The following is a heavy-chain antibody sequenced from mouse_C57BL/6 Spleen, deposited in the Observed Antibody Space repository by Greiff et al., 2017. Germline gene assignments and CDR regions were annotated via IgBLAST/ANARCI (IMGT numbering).Heavy chain of an antibody. J-gene: IGHJ2*01. CDR3: AREGIYYGNYFDY. CDR1: GYAFSSYW. D-gene: IGHD2-1*01. CDR2: IYPGDGAT. Sequence: QVQLQQSGAELVKPGASVKISCKASGYAFSSYWMNWVKQRPGKGLEWIGQIYPGDGATNYNGKFKGKATLTADKSSSTAYMQLSSLTSEDSAVYFCAREGIYYGNYFDYWGQGTTLTVSS. V-gene: IGHV1-80*01.